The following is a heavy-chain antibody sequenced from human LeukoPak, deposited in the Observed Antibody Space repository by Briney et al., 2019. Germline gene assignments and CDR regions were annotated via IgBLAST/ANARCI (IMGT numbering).Heavy chain of an antibody. CDR3: ARRQWDDYGDYRGAFDI. V-gene: IGHV3-20*01. D-gene: IGHD4-17*01. CDR2: INWNGGST. CDR1: GFTFDEYG. J-gene: IGHJ3*02. Sequence: GGSLRLSCAASGFTFDEYGLSWVRQAPGKGLEWVSGINWNGGSTGYADSVKGRFTISRDNAKNSLYLQMNSLRAEDTALYHCARRQWDDYGDYRGAFDIWGQGTMVTVSS.